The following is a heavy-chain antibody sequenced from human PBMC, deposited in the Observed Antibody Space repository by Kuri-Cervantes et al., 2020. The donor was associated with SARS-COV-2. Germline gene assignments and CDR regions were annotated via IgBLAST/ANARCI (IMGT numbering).Heavy chain of an antibody. CDR3: AKDHFGVHDF. Sequence: GESLKIPCAASGFNFSRTDMHWVRQAPGKGLEGVAVISYDGKKKKCIGSGKGRFTISRDNSQNTVHLRMTNLRSEDTAMYYCAKDHFGVHDFWGQGTLVTVSS. CDR1: GFNFSRTD. CDR2: ISYDGKKK. V-gene: IGHV3-30*18. J-gene: IGHJ4*02. D-gene: IGHD2-21*01.